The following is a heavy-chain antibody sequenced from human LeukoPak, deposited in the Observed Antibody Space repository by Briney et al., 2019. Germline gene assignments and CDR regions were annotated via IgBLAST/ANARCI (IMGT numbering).Heavy chain of an antibody. Sequence: GGSLRLSCAASGFTFSSYWIHWVLQVPGKGLVWVSRIKDGGTTTDYADSVKGRFTISRDDAKNTLYLQMNSLRAEDTAVYYCTTIRPGYWGRGTLVTVS. CDR2: IKDGGTTT. CDR1: GFTFSSYW. CDR3: TTIRPGY. V-gene: IGHV3-74*01. J-gene: IGHJ4*02. D-gene: IGHD5-24*01.